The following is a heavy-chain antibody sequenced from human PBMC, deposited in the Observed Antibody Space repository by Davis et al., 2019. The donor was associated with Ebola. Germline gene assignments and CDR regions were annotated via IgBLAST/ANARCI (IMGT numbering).Heavy chain of an antibody. D-gene: IGHD6-13*01. V-gene: IGHV3-53*01. J-gene: IGHJ4*02. CDR2: IYSGGST. CDR3: ARAWRQQLVFDY. Sequence: GESLKISCAASGFTVSSNYMSWVRQAPGKGLEWVSVIYSGGSTYYAVSVKGRFTISRDNSKNTLYLQMNSLRAEDTAVYYCARAWRQQLVFDYWVQGTLITVSS. CDR1: GFTVSSNY.